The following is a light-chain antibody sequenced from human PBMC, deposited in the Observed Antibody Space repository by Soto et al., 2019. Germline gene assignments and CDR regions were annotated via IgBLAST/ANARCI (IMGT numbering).Light chain of an antibody. J-gene: IGKJ4*01. CDR3: QQYNDYPLT. CDR2: KAS. CDR1: QSFSTW. V-gene: IGKV1-5*03. Sequence: DIQMTQSPSTLSASVGDRITITCRASQSFSTWLAWYQQKPGKAPKLLIYKASILESGVQIRFSGSGSGREFTLTISSLQPDDFVTYYCQQYNDYPLTFGGGTKVEIK.